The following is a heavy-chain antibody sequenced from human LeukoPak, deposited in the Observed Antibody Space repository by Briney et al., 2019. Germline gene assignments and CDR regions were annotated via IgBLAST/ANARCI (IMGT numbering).Heavy chain of an antibody. J-gene: IGHJ4*02. CDR1: GFTFSSFG. Sequence: GGSLRLSCAASGFTFSSFGMHWVRQAPGKGLEWVTFIWYDGNKKYYADSVKGRFTISRDNSKNTLYLQMNSLRSEDTAVYYCARDKPLVVAVAFDYWGQGTLVTVSS. D-gene: IGHD6-19*01. V-gene: IGHV3-30*02. CDR3: ARDKPLVVAVAFDY. CDR2: IWYDGNKK.